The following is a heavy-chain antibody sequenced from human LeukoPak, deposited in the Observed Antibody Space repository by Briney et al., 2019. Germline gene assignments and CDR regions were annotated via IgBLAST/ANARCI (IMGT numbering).Heavy chain of an antibody. CDR3: ATLDSSGYYYGLDY. D-gene: IGHD3-22*01. CDR2: INPNSGGT. J-gene: IGHJ4*01. V-gene: IGHV1-2*06. CDR1: GYTFTGYY. Sequence: ASVTVSCKASGYTFTGYYMHWVRQAPGQGLEWMGRINPNSGGTNYAQKFQGRVTMTRDTSISTAYMELSRLRSEDTAVYYCATLDSSGYYYGLDYWGQEPWSPSPQ.